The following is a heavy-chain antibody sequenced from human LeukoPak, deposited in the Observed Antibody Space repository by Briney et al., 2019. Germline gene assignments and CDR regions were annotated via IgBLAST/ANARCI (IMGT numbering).Heavy chain of an antibody. J-gene: IGHJ4*02. V-gene: IGHV4-34*01. CDR2: INHSGST. Sequence: SETLSLTCAVYGGCFSGYYWSWIRQPPGKGLEWIGEINHSGSTNYNPSLKSRVTISVDTSKNQFSLKLSSVTAADTAVYYCARGSGYHTTPRRGMDYWGQGTLVTVSS. CDR3: ARGSGYHTTPRRGMDY. CDR1: GGCFSGYY. D-gene: IGHD3-3*01.